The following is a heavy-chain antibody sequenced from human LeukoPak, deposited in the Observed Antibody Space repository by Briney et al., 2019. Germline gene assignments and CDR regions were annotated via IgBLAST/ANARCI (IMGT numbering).Heavy chain of an antibody. CDR3: ARAGSWAASGYATI. D-gene: IGHD6-13*01. Sequence: GASVKVSCKASGYTFTSYYMHWVRQAPGQGLEWMGIINPSGGSTTYAQKFQGRVTMTRDTSTSTVYMALSSLTPEDTAVYYCARAGSWAASGYATIWGQGTLVTVSS. CDR1: GYTFTSYY. V-gene: IGHV1-46*03. J-gene: IGHJ4*02. CDR2: INPSGGST.